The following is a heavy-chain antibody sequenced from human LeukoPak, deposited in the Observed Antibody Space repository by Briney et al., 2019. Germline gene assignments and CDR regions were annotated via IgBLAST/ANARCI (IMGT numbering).Heavy chain of an antibody. CDR1: GGSISTSNYY. D-gene: IGHD3-10*01. Sequence: PSETLSLTCTVSGGSISTSNYYWGWIRQPPGKGLEWIGNIFYSGSTYYSPSLRSRVTISLDTSRNQFSLKLNSVTAADTAVYYCARVWFGEPGFGPEVSYYMDVWGKGTTVTVSS. CDR2: IFYSGST. CDR3: ARVWFGEPGFGPEVSYYMDV. V-gene: IGHV4-39*07. J-gene: IGHJ6*03.